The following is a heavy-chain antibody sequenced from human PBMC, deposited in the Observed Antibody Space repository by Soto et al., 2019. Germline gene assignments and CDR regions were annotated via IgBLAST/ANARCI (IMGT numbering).Heavy chain of an antibody. CDR1: GGSISSYY. CDR3: ARFNWYFDL. V-gene: IGHV4-59*08. Sequence: QVQLQESGPGLVKPSETLSLTCTVSGGSISSYYWSWIRQPPGKGLEWIGYIYYSGSTNYNPSLKSRVPLSVDTSTNQFSLKLSSVTAADTAVYYCARFNWYFDLWGRGTLVTVSS. J-gene: IGHJ2*01. CDR2: IYYSGST.